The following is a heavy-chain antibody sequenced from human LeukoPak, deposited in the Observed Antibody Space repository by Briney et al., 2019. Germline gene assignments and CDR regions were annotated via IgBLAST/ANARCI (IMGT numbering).Heavy chain of an antibody. V-gene: IGHV1-2*02. CDR1: GYTFTGYY. CDR3: AREQVGCSGGSCYNYHDY. D-gene: IGHD2-15*01. CDR2: INPNSGGT. J-gene: IGHJ4*02. Sequence: ASVKVSCKASGYTFTGYYMHWVRQAPGQGLEWMGWINPNSGGTNYAQKFQGRVTMTRDTSISTACMELSRLRSDDTAVYYCAREQVGCSGGSCYNYHDYWGQGTLVTVSS.